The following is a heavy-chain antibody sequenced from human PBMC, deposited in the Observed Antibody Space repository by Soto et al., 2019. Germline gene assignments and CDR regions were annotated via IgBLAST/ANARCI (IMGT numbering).Heavy chain of an antibody. CDR2: IIPIFGTA. CDR3: ASYGETGDLFHAFDI. V-gene: IGHV1-69*13. Sequence: ASVKVSCKASGGTFSSYAISWVRQAPGQGLEWMGGIIPIFGTANYAQKFQGRVTITADESTSTAYMELSSLRSEDTAVYYCASYGETGDLFHAFDIWGQGTMVTVSS. J-gene: IGHJ3*02. D-gene: IGHD7-27*01. CDR1: GGTFSSYA.